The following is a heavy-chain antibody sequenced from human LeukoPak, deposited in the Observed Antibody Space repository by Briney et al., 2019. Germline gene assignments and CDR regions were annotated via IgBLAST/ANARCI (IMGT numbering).Heavy chain of an antibody. J-gene: IGHJ6*03. CDR3: GKQGAARQDYYMDV. Sequence: SVKVSCKASGGSFSSYAITWVRQAPGQGLEWMGRIIPIFGTANYAQQFQGRVTITADIVSSTAYMEVNSLTSDDTAVYFCGKQGAARQDYYMDVWGNGTTVTVSS. D-gene: IGHD5-18*01. CDR1: GGSFSSYA. V-gene: IGHV1-69*06. CDR2: IIPIFGTA.